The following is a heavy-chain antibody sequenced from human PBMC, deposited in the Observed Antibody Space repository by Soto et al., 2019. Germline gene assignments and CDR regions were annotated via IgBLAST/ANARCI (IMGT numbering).Heavy chain of an antibody. CDR1: GGSINSYC. CDR2: IFDSGNA. V-gene: IGHV4-59*08. Sequence: QVQLQESGPGLVKPSETLSLTCTVSGGSINSYCWSWIRQPPGKGLEWIAYIFDSGNANYNPSLKSRVTISVDTSKNPCSLKLTSVTAADTAVYYCARHRRTTVAKFYFDNWGQGALVTVSS. CDR3: ARHRRTTVAKFYFDN. D-gene: IGHD4-4*01. J-gene: IGHJ4*02.